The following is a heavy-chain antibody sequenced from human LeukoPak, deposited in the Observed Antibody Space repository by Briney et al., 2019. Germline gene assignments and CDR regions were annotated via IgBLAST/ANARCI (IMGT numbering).Heavy chain of an antibody. CDR2: VESKTDGGTT. D-gene: IGHD3-10*01. Sequence: PGGFLRLSCAASGFTFSNAWMSWVRQAPGKGLEWVGRVESKTDGGTTAYAAPVKGRFSISRDDSKNTLYLQMNSLKTEDTAVYYCTTSGTPFEYWGQGTLVTVSS. J-gene: IGHJ4*02. V-gene: IGHV3-15*04. CDR1: GFTFSNAW. CDR3: TTSGTPFEY.